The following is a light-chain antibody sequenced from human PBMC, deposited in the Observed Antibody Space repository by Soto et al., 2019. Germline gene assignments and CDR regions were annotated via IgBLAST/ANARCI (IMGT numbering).Light chain of an antibody. CDR3: AAWDDSLDWV. Sequence: QSVLTQPPSVSGAPGQRVTISCTGSSSNIGTGYDVHWYQQLPGTAPKLLIYGNSNRPSGVPDRFSGSKSGTSASLAISGLRSEDEADYYCAAWDDSLDWVFGGGTKVTVL. J-gene: IGLJ3*02. V-gene: IGLV1-40*01. CDR2: GNS. CDR1: SSNIGTGYD.